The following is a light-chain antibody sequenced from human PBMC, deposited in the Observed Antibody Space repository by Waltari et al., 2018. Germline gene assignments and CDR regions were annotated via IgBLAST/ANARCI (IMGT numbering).Light chain of an antibody. CDR1: QRVSSY. V-gene: IGKV3-11*01. J-gene: IGKJ5*01. CDR2: DAS. CDR3: QQRSHWPIT. Sequence: EIVLTQSPATLSLSPGESATLSCRASQRVSSYLAWYQQKPGQAPSLLIYDASNRATGIPARFSGSGSGTDFTLTISSLEPEDFAVYYCQQRSHWPITFGQGTRLEIK.